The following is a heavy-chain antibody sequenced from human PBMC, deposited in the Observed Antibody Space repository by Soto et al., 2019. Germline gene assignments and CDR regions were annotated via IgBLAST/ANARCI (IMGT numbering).Heavy chain of an antibody. CDR3: ARYFRGSGRYFFDY. V-gene: IGHV3-7*03. CDR1: GFTFISSF. Sequence: GDLRLSCVASGFTFISSFMGWVRQAPGKGLEWVANINQDGGGTYYVDSVEGRFTISRDNAKDSLYLQMNSLRGEDTAVYYCARYFRGSGRYFFDYWGQGTLVTVS. D-gene: IGHD6-19*01. J-gene: IGHJ4*02. CDR2: INQDGGGT.